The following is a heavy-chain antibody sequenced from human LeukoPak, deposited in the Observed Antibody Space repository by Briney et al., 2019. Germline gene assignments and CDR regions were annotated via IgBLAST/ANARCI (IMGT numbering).Heavy chain of an antibody. J-gene: IGHJ4*02. CDR2: INPNSGGT. CDR3: ARGYYYGSGSPFDY. CDR1: GYTFTGYY. D-gene: IGHD3-10*01. Sequence: ASVKVSCKASGYTFTGYYMHWVRQAPGQGLEWMGWINPNSGGTNYAQKFQGRVTMTRDTSISTAYMELSRLRSDDTAVYYCARGYYYGSGSPFDYWDQGTLVTVSS. V-gene: IGHV1-2*02.